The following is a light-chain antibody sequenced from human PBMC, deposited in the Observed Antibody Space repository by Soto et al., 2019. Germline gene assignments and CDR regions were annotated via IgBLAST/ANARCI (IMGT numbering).Light chain of an antibody. CDR2: EGN. J-gene: IGLJ2*01. Sequence: QSALTQPASVSGSPGQSITISCTGTSSDVGSYNLVSWYQQHPGKATKLMIYEGNQRPSGASNRFSAYKSGNTASLTISGLQAEDEADYYCCSYAGRNTLVFGGGTKLTVL. CDR3: CSYAGRNTLV. CDR1: SSDVGSYNL. V-gene: IGLV2-23*01.